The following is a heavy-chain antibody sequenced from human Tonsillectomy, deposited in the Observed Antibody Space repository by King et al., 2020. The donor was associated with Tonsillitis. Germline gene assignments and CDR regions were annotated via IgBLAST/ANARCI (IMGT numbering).Heavy chain of an antibody. J-gene: IGHJ3*02. CDR2: ISGSSDYI. V-gene: IGHV3-21*01. D-gene: IGHD3-10*01. CDR1: GFTFSSYS. CDR3: ARGYGLFDS. Sequence: DVQLVESGGGLVKPGGSLRLSCAASGFTFSSYSMNWVRQAPGKGLEWVSSISGSSDYIYYADSLKGRFTISRDNAKNSLYLQMNSLRAEDTAVYDCARGYGLFDSWGQGTMVTVSS.